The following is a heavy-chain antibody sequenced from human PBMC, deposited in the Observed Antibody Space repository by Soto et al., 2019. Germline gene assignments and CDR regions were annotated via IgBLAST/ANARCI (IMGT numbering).Heavy chain of an antibody. CDR1: GGTFSSYT. D-gene: IGHD2-15*01. J-gene: IGHJ4*02. CDR2: SIPILGIA. V-gene: IGHV1-69*08. Sequence: QVQLVQSGGEVKKPGSSVKVSCKASGGTFSSYTISWVRQAPGQGLEWMGRSIPILGIANYAQKFQGRVTITADKSTSTAYMELSSLRSEDTAVYYCARESGGIYCSGGSCYSGYFDYWGQGTLVTVSS. CDR3: ARESGGIYCSGGSCYSGYFDY.